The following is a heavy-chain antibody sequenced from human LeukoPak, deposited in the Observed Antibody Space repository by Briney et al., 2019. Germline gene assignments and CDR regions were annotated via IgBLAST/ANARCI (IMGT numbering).Heavy chain of an antibody. CDR3: ARGDYYDSSGYYYNWFDP. V-gene: IGHV1-69*06. D-gene: IGHD3-22*01. CDR2: IIPIFGTA. CDR1: GGTFSSYA. Sequence: SVKVSCKASGGTFSSYAISWVRQAPGQGLEWMGGIIPIFGTANYAQKFQGRVTITADKSTSTAYMELSSLRSEDTAVYYCARGDYYDSSGYYYNWFDPWGQGTLVTVSS. J-gene: IGHJ5*02.